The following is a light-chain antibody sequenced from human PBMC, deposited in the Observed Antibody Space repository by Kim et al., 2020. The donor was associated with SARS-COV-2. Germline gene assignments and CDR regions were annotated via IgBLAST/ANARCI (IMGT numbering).Light chain of an antibody. CDR2: GAS. CDR1: QDISRS. Sequence: GDRVTISCRASQDISRSLAWYQQKPGKAPKLLIYGASRLQTGVPSRFSANGSGTYFTLTISGLQPEDSATYYCLQIDGLPPYTF. CDR3: LQIDGLPPYT. J-gene: IGKJ2*01. V-gene: IGKV1-12*01.